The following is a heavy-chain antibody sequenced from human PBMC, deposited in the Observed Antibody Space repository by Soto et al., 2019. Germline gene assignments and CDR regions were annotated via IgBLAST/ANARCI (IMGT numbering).Heavy chain of an antibody. CDR3: ARGAADPYYYYYYMDV. D-gene: IGHD6-13*01. CDR2: MNPNSGNT. CDR1: GYTFTSYD. Sequence: QVQLVQSGAEVKKPGASVKVSCKASGYTFTSYDINWVRQATGQGLEWMGWMNPNSGNTGYAQKCQGRVTMTRNTSRSTADMELSSLRSEDTAVYYCARGAADPYYYYYYMDVWGKGTTVTVSS. J-gene: IGHJ6*03. V-gene: IGHV1-8*01.